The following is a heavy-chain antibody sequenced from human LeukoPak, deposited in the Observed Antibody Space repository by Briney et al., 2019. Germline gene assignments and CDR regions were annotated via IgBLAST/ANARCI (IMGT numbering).Heavy chain of an antibody. D-gene: IGHD3-22*01. CDR2: IYYTGII. CDR3: ARSADYFDNTGPHMMFDY. J-gene: IGHJ4*02. CDR1: GDSITSHY. Sequence: SDTLSLTCNVSGDSITSHYWNWIRQPPGKGLEWIGYIYYTGIIKYNPSLTSRVSMSVDTSKNQFFLKMKSVTAADTAVYHCARSADYFDNTGPHMMFDYWGQGSLVTVSS. V-gene: IGHV4-59*07.